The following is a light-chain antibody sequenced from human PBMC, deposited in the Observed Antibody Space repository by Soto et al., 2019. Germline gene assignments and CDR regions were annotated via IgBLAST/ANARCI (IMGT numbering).Light chain of an antibody. CDR2: VNN. V-gene: IGLV1-40*01. Sequence: QSVLTQPPSVSGAPGQRVTISCTGSSSNIGAGHDVHWYQQLPGTAPKLLIYVNNNRPSGIPDRFSGSKSGTSASLAITGLQAEDEADYYCQSYDSGLRVFGGGTKVTVL. J-gene: IGLJ2*01. CDR3: QSYDSGLRV. CDR1: SSNIGAGHD.